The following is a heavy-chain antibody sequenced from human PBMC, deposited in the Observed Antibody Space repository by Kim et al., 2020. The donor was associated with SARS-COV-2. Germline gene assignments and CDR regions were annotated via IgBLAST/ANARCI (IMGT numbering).Heavy chain of an antibody. J-gene: IGHJ1*01. CDR2: SYYRGST. D-gene: IGHD3-22*01. CDR3: ARAPGHYDSSSYYSD. Sequence: SETLSLTCTVSGASISSYYWSWIRQPPGKGLEWIGFSYYRGSTHYNPSLKSRVTVSVDTSRNQFSLKLSSVTAADTTVYYCARAPGHYDSSSYYSDWGQG. CDR1: GASISSYY. V-gene: IGHV4-59*01.